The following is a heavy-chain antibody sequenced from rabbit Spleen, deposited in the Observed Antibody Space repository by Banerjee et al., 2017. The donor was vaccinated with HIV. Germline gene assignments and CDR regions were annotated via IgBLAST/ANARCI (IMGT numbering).Heavy chain of an antibody. CDR1: GFSFSSNW. V-gene: IGHV1S45*01. CDR3: ARAGEGGDGSLNL. D-gene: IGHD5-1*01. Sequence: LEESGGGLVKPGGTLTLTCTVSGFSFSSNWICWVRQAPGKGLEWIACIYVGSGGGTKYASWAKGRFTISKTSSTTVTLQMTSLTVADTATYFCARAGEGGDGSLNLWGPGTLVTV. J-gene: IGHJ4*01. CDR2: IYVGSGGGT.